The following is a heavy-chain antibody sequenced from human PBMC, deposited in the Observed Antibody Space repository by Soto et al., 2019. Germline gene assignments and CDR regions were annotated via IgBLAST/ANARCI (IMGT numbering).Heavy chain of an antibody. J-gene: IGHJ6*02. V-gene: IGHV1-69*01. Sequence: QVQLVQSGAEVKKPGSSVKVSCKASGGTFSSYAISWVRQAPGQGLEWMGGIIPIFGTANYAQKFQGRVTLTADESTSTAYMELSSLRSEDTAVYYCATPTSDTATYYYYGMDVWGQGTTVTVSS. CDR3: ATPTSDTATYYYYGMDV. CDR1: GGTFSSYA. D-gene: IGHD5-18*01. CDR2: IIPIFGTA.